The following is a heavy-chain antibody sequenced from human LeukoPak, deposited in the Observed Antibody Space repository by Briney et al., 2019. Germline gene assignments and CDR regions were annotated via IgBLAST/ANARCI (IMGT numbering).Heavy chain of an antibody. D-gene: IGHD2-15*01. Sequence: PSQTLSLTCTVSGGSISSGSYYWSWIRQPAGKGLEWIGRIYTSGSTNYNPSLKSRVTISVDTSKNQFSLKLSSVTAADTAVYYCARDGWSTVNYYYMDVWGKGTTVTVSS. CDR3: ARDGWSTVNYYYMDV. CDR1: GGSISSGSYY. V-gene: IGHV4-61*02. CDR2: IYTSGST. J-gene: IGHJ6*03.